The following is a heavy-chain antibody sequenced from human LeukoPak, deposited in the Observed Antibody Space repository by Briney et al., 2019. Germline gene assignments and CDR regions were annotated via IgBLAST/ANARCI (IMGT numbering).Heavy chain of an antibody. CDR2: ISGRGTTI. J-gene: IGHJ4*02. V-gene: IGHV3-48*03. D-gene: IGHD6-13*01. CDR1: GFTFSSYE. Sequence: PGGSLRLSCAASGFTFSSYEMNWVRQAPGKGLEWVSYISGRGTTIYYADSVKGRFTISRDNAKNSLYLQMNSLRAEDTALYYCARVTSDSGSWYDYWGQGTLVTVSS. CDR3: ARVTSDSGSWYDY.